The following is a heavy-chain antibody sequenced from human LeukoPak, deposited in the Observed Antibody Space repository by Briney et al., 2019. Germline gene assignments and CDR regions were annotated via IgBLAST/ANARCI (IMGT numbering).Heavy chain of an antibody. Sequence: SETLSLTCTVSGGSISSYYWGWIRQPPGKGLEWIGSIYYSGSTYYNPSLKSRVTISVDTSKNQFSLKLSSVTAADTAVYYCARHVSPGEWLFTAFDIWGQGTMVTVSS. J-gene: IGHJ3*02. CDR1: GGSISSYY. D-gene: IGHD3-3*01. V-gene: IGHV4-39*01. CDR3: ARHVSPGEWLFTAFDI. CDR2: IYYSGST.